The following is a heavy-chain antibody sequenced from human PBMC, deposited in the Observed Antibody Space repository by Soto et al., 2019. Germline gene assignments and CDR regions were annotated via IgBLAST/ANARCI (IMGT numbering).Heavy chain of an antibody. J-gene: IGHJ6*03. CDR3: ARGTIVERPYFYMDV. CDR2: VSGHNGNT. V-gene: IGHV1-18*01. Sequence: ASVKVSCKASGYPFVSYGISWVRQAAGQGPEWMARVSGHNGNTYYAQKFQGRVTVTTDRSTNTVYMELRSLRSDDTAVYYCARGTIVERPYFYMDVWGKGTTVTVSS. D-gene: IGHD2-15*01. CDR1: GYPFVSYG.